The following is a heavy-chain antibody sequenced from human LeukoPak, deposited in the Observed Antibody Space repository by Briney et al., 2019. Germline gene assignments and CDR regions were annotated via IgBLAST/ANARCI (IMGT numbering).Heavy chain of an antibody. D-gene: IGHD6-19*01. J-gene: IGHJ4*02. V-gene: IGHV3-7*05. CDR1: GFTFSRYW. CDR2: IKQDGSEI. Sequence: GESLRLSCAASGFTFSRYWMSWVRQAPGKGLEWVANIKQDGSEIYYVASVKGRFTVSRDNAKNSLSLQMNSLRADDTAVYYCARHWWDSSGSYHFDYWGQGTLVTVSS. CDR3: ARHWWDSSGSYHFDY.